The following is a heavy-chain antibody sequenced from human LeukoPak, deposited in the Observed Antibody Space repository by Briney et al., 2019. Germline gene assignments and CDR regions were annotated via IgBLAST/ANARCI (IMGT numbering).Heavy chain of an antibody. J-gene: IGHJ3*02. CDR3: ARFTMVRGLI. CDR1: GGSISSGAYY. D-gene: IGHD3-10*01. Sequence: PSETLSLTCTVSGGSISSGAYYWSWIRQHPGKGLEWIGYIYYSGTTYYNPSLKSRVTISVDTSKNQFSLKLSSVTAADTAVYYCARFTMVRGLIWGQGTMVTVSS. CDR2: IYYSGTT. V-gene: IGHV4-31*03.